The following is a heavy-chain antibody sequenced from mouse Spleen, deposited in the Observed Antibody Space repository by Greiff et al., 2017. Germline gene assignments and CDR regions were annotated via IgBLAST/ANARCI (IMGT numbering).Heavy chain of an antibody. CDR2: IYPSDSET. V-gene: IGHV1-61*01. CDR3: ARRRLWPGAMDY. J-gene: IGHJ4*01. Sequence: QVQLQQPGAELVRPGSSVKLSCKASGYTFTSYWMDWVKQRPGQGLEWIGNIYPSDSETHYNQKFKDKATLTVDKSSSTAYMQLSSLTSEDSAVYYCARRRLWPGAMDYWGQGTSVTVSS. CDR1: GYTFTSYW. D-gene: IGHD1-1*02.